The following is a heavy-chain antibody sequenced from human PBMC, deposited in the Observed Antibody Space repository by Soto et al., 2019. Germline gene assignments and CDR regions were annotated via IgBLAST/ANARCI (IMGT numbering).Heavy chain of an antibody. V-gene: IGHV3-72*01. D-gene: IGHD1-26*01. J-gene: IGHJ6*03. Sequence: EVQLVESGGGLVQPGGSLRLSCAASGFTFSDHYMDWVRQAPGKGLEWVGRTRNKANSYTTEYAASVKGRFTISRDDSKNSLYLQMNSLITEDTAVYYCARVYSDVKIQLWTDYYYYYLDVWGKGTTVTGSS. CDR3: ARVYSDVKIQLWTDYYYYYLDV. CDR1: GFTFSDHY. CDR2: TRNKANSYTT.